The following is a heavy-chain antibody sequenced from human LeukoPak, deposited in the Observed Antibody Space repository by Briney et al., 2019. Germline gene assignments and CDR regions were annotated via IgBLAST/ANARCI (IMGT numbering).Heavy chain of an antibody. D-gene: IGHD6-19*01. CDR3: ARDFSSGRYNSKSDAFDI. CDR1: GFTFSTYS. CDR2: ITSDSTYI. V-gene: IGHV3-21*01. Sequence: GGSLRLSCAASGFTFSTYSTNWVRQAPGKGLEWVSSITSDSTYISYADSMKGRFTISRDNAKNSLYLQMNSLRDEDTAVYYCARDFSSGRYNSKSDAFDIWGHGTMVTVSS. J-gene: IGHJ3*02.